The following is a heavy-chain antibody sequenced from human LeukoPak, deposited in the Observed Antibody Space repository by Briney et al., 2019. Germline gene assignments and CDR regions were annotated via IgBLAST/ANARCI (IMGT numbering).Heavy chain of an antibody. D-gene: IGHD3-10*01. CDR3: ARGFGELFHYFDY. CDR2: ISSSSSYI. Sequence: GGSLRLSCAASGFTFSSYSMNWVRQAPGKGLEWVSSISSSSSYIYYADSVKGRFTISRDNAKNSLYLQMNSLRAEDTAVYYCARGFGELFHYFDYWGQGTLVTVSS. CDR1: GFTFSSYS. J-gene: IGHJ4*02. V-gene: IGHV3-21*01.